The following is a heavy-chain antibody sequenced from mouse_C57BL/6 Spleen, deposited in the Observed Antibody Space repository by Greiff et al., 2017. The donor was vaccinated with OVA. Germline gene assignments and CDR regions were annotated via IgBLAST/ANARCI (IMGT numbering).Heavy chain of an antibody. V-gene: IGHV5-4*01. CDR1: GFTFSSYA. CDR2: ISDGGSYT. Sequence: VQLKESGGGLVKPGGSLKLSCAASGFTFSSYAMSWVRQTPEKRLEWVATISDGGSYTYYPDNVKGRFTISRDNAKNNLYLQMSHLKSEDTAMYYCARDRIYYGSSYWYFDVWGTGTTVTVSS. CDR3: ARDRIYYGSSYWYFDV. D-gene: IGHD1-1*01. J-gene: IGHJ1*03.